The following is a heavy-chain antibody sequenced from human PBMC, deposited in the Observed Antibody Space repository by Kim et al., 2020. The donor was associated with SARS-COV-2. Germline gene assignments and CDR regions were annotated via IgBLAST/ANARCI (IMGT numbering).Heavy chain of an antibody. Sequence: GGSLRLSCAASGFTFSSYAMHWVRQAPGKGLEWVAVISYDGSNKYYADSVKGRFTISRDNSKNTLYLQMNSLRAEDTAVYYCARAVRYFDYWGQGTLVTV. V-gene: IGHV3-30-3*01. CDR3: ARAVRYFDY. CDR2: ISYDGSNK. J-gene: IGHJ4*02. CDR1: GFTFSSYA.